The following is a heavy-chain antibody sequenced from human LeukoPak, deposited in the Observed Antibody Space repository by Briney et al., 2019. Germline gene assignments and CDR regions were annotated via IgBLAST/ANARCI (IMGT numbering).Heavy chain of an antibody. CDR2: ISSSSSYI. Sequence: KTGGSLRLSCAASGFTFSSYSMNWVRQAPGKGLEWVSSISSSSSYIYYADSVKGRFTISRDNAKNSLYLQMNSLRAEDTAVYYCARDYYDSSGYFFYWGQGTLVTVSS. CDR1: GFTFSSYS. J-gene: IGHJ4*02. V-gene: IGHV3-21*01. CDR3: ARDYYDSSGYFFY. D-gene: IGHD3-22*01.